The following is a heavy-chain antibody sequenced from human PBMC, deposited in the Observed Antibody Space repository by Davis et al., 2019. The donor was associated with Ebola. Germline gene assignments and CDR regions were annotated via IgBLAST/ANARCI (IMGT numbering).Heavy chain of an antibody. CDR3: AREDVRNYYGSGSGYYYYGMDV. Sequence: PGGSLRLSCAASGFTFSSYGMHWVRQAPGKGLEWVAFIRYDGSNKYYADSVKGRFTISRDNSKNTLYLQMNSLRAEDTAVYYCAREDVRNYYGSGSGYYYYGMDVWGKGTTVTVSS. CDR1: GFTFSSYG. J-gene: IGHJ6*04. V-gene: IGHV3-30*02. D-gene: IGHD3-10*01. CDR2: IRYDGSNK.